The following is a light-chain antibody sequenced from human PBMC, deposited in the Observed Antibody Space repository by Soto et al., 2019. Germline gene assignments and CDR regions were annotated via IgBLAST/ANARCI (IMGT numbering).Light chain of an antibody. V-gene: IGKV1-27*01. CDR1: QGISNS. CDR3: QKYDRAPEA. CDR2: DAS. J-gene: IGKJ1*01. Sequence: DIQMTQSPSSLSASVGDRVTITCRASQGISNSLAWYQQEPGKVPKLLIYDASTLHSGVSSRFSGSGSGTDFTPPNSRLHPEVGVTYYCQKYDRAPEAFGQGTKVEIK.